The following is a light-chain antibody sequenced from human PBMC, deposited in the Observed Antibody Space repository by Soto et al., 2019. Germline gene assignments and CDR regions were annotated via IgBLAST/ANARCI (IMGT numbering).Light chain of an antibody. V-gene: IGKV1-6*01. CDR2: AAS. CDR1: QGIRND. J-gene: IGKJ1*01. CDR3: LQDYNYPPT. Sequence: AIQMTQSPSSLSASVGLRFTITCRASQGIRNDLGWYQQKPGKAPKLLIYAASSLQSGVPSRFSGSGYGTDFNLTISSLQPEDFATYYCLQDYNYPPTFGQGTKVDIK.